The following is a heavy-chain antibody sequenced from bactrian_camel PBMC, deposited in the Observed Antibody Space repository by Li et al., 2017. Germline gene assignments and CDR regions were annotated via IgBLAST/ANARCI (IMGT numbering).Heavy chain of an antibody. CDR1: GYTYSRPC. CDR3: AADPRSKHEAVVSGKRCTFTS. J-gene: IGHJ4*01. Sequence: QVQLVESGGGSVRAGGSLRLSCAGSGYTYSRPCGGWFRQAVGKEREKVADIDRDGTTRYRDSVKGRFTISRDYADNTFYLQMNNLQPEDTGTYYCAADPRSKHEAVVSGKRCTFTSWGQGTQVTVS. D-gene: IGHD1*01. CDR2: IDRDGTT. V-gene: IGHV3S53*01.